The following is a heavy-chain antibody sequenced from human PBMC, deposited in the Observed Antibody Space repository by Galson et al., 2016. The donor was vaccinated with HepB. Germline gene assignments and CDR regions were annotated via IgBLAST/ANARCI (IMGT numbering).Heavy chain of an antibody. CDR2: IYSSGYT. Sequence: TLSLTCSVFGGSINSDPFYWSWIRQPAGKGLEWIGRIYSSGYTDYNPSLKSRVTLSLHPSNNQFSLTLTSVTAADTAVYYCAKEFTSWGQGVLVTVSS. CDR3: AKEFTS. CDR1: GGSINSDPFY. V-gene: IGHV4-61*02. J-gene: IGHJ5*02.